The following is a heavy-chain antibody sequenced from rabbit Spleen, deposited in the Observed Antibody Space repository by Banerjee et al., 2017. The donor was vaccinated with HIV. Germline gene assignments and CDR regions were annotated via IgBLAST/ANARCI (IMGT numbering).Heavy chain of an antibody. CDR1: GLSFSGSQY. CDR3: ARDTGSSFSSYGMDL. J-gene: IGHJ6*01. D-gene: IGHD8-1*01. V-gene: IGHV1S40*01. Sequence: EESGGGLVKPGASLPLTCTASGLSFSGSQYMCWVRQAPGKGLEWIGCIYVGSGNADYANWAKGRFSISKTSSTTVTLQMTSLTAADTATYFCARDTGSSFSSYGMDLWGQGTLVTVS. CDR2: IYVGSGNA.